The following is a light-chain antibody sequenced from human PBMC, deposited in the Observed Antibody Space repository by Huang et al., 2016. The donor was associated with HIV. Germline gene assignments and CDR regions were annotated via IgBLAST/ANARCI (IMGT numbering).Light chain of an antibody. CDR2: LGS. Sequence: DIVMTLSPLSLPVTPVEPASSSCRSSQRLLTSNGYNYLDWYLQKPGQSPQLLIYLGSNRASGVPDRFSGSGSVTYFTLRISGVEAEDVEVYYCMQAQQTPRTFGQGTRLEIK. CDR1: QRLLTSNGYNY. CDR3: MQAQQTPRT. J-gene: IGKJ5*01. V-gene: IGKV2-28*01.